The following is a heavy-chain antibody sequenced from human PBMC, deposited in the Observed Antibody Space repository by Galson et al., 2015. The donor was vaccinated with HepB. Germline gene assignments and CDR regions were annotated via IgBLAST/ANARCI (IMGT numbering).Heavy chain of an antibody. V-gene: IGHV3-33*01. D-gene: IGHD6-13*01. J-gene: IGHJ4*02. CDR3: ARDGKQAAGSFDY. CDR1: GFTFSSYG. CDR2: IWYDGSNK. Sequence: SLRLSCAASGFTFSSYGMHWVRQAPGKGLEWVAVIWYDGSNKYYADSVKGRFTISRDNSKNTLYLQMNSLRAEDTAVYYCARDGKQAAGSFDYWGQGTLVTVSS.